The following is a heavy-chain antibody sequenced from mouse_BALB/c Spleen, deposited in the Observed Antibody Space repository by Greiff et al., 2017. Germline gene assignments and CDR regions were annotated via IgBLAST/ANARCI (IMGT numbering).Heavy chain of an antibody. CDR2: IYPYNGGT. Sequence: VQVVESGPELVKPGASVKISCKASGYTFTDYNMHWVKQSHGKSLEWIGYIYPYNGGTGYNQKFKSKATLTVDNSSSTAYMELRSLTSEDSAVYYCARCGNYWYFDVWGAGTTVTVSS. V-gene: IGHV1S29*02. D-gene: IGHD1-1*02. CDR3: ARCGNYWYFDV. J-gene: IGHJ1*01. CDR1: GYTFTDYN.